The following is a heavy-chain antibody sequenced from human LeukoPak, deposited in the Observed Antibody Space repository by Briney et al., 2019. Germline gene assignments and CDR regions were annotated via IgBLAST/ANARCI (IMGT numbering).Heavy chain of an antibody. CDR1: GFTFSSHG. V-gene: IGHV3-23*01. Sequence: GSLRLSCAASGFTFSSHGMSWVRQAPGKGLEWVSTISGSGDNTYYADSVKGRFTISRDNSKNTLYLQMNSLGAEDTAVYYCAKWLRVATTYFDYWGQGTLVTVSS. J-gene: IGHJ4*02. D-gene: IGHD5-24*01. CDR3: AKWLRVATTYFDY. CDR2: ISGSGDNT.